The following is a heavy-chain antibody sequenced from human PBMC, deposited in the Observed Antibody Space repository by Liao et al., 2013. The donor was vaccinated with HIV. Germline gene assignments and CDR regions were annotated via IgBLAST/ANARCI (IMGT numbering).Heavy chain of an antibody. V-gene: IGHV4-59*01. Sequence: QVQLQESGPGLVKSSETLSLTCTVSGGSISGFYWSWIRQSPARGLEWIGYIYYTGSTNYNPSFKSRITISVDTSKNQISLELRSVTAADTATYYCARWLGNNFGVDSWGQGTLVTVSS. D-gene: IGHD5-24*01. CDR1: GGSISGFY. CDR3: ARWLGNNFGVDS. J-gene: IGHJ4*02. CDR2: IYYTGST.